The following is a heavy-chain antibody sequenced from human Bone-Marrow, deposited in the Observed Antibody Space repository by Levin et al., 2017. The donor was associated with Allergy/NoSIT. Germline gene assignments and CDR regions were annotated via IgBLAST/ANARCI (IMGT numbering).Heavy chain of an antibody. CDR2: IKQDGSEK. V-gene: IGHV3-7*01. D-gene: IGHD3-3*01. CDR3: ARGISRLTYYDFWSGYYIIIPDY. J-gene: IGHJ4*02. Sequence: GGSLRLSCAASGFTFSSYWMSWVRQAPGKGLEWVANIKQDGSEKYYVDSVKGRFTISRDNAKNSLYLQMNSLRAEDTAVYYCARGISRLTYYDFWSGYYIIIPDYWGQGTLVTVSS. CDR1: GFTFSSYW.